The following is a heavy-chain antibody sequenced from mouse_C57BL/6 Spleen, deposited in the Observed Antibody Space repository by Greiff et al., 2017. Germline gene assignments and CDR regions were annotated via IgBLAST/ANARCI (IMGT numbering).Heavy chain of an antibody. J-gene: IGHJ4*01. CDR2: IHPNSGST. CDR3: ARGDYYGSREDYAMDY. Sequence: VQLQQPGAELVKPGASVKLSCKASGYTFTSYWMHWVKQRPGQGLEWIGMIHPNSGSTNYNEKFKSKATLTVDKSSSTAYMQLSSLTSEDSAVYYCARGDYYGSREDYAMDYWGQGTSVTVSS. V-gene: IGHV1-64*01. D-gene: IGHD1-1*01. CDR1: GYTFTSYW.